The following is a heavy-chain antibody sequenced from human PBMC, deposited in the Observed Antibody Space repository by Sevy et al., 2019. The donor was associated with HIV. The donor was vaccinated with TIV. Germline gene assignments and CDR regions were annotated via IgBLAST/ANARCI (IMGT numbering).Heavy chain of an antibody. Sequence: GGSLRLSCAASGFRFSSYEMNWVRQAPGKGLEWVASISNSGTNIYYSDSVRGRFTISRDNSKNTLYLQMNSLRAEDTAVYYCAKDTCSSTSCYYQDAFDIWGQGTMVTVSS. CDR3: AKDTCSSTSCYYQDAFDI. CDR1: GFRFSSYE. D-gene: IGHD2-2*01. V-gene: IGHV3-48*03. J-gene: IGHJ3*02. CDR2: ISNSGTNI.